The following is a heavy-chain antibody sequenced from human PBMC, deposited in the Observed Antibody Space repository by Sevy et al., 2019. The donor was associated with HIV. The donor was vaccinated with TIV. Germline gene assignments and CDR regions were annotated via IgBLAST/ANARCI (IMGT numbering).Heavy chain of an antibody. CDR2: ISYEGSNR. D-gene: IGHD2-21*02. Sequence: GGSLRLSCATSGFMFSNYAMHWVRQAPGKGLEWVALISYEGSNRYYADSVKGRFTISRDNSKYTLYVQMNSLKTEDTAVYYCARIVTGGSYVSGMDVWGQGTTVTVSS. CDR1: GFMFSNYA. V-gene: IGHV3-30-3*01. CDR3: ARIVTGGSYVSGMDV. J-gene: IGHJ6*02.